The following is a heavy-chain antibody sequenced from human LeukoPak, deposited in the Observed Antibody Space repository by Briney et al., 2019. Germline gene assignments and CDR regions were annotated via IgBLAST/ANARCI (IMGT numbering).Heavy chain of an antibody. CDR2: INHDGSST. CDR1: GFTFTTFW. Sequence: GGSLRLSCATSGFTFTTFWMHWVRQAPGKGLVWVSRINHDGSSTNYADSVKGRFTISRDNSKNTLYLQMSSLTAADTAVYYCAKDRSIGTYYTFDHWGQGTLVTVSS. J-gene: IGHJ4*02. D-gene: IGHD1-26*01. V-gene: IGHV3-74*01. CDR3: AKDRSIGTYYTFDH.